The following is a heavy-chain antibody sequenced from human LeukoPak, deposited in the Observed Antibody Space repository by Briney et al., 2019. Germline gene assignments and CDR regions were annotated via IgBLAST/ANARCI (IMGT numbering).Heavy chain of an antibody. CDR2: IIPIFGTA. Sequence: ASVKVSCKASGGTFSSYAISWVRQAPGQGREGMGRIIPIFGTAKYAQKFQGRVTITTDEYTRRAYIELSSLTSEDTAVYYCARPEPEGAFDIWGQGTMVTVSS. V-gene: IGHV1-69*05. CDR1: GGTFSSYA. CDR3: ARPEPEGAFDI. D-gene: IGHD1-14*01. J-gene: IGHJ3*02.